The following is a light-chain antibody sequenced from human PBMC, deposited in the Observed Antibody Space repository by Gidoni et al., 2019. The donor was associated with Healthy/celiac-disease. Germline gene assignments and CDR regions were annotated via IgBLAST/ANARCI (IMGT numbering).Light chain of an antibody. Sequence: DIQMTQSPSTLSASVGDRVTNTCRASQIISSWLAWYQQTPEKAPKLLIYAASSLESGVPSRFSGSGSGTEFTLTISSLQPDDFATYYCQQYNSYSWTFGQGTKVEIK. V-gene: IGKV1-5*01. CDR1: QIISSW. J-gene: IGKJ1*01. CDR3: QQYNSYSWT. CDR2: AAS.